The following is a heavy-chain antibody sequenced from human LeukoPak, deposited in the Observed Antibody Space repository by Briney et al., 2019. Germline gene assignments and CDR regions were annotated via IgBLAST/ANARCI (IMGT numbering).Heavy chain of an antibody. D-gene: IGHD3-10*01. CDR1: GVSISTYY. Sequence: SETLSLTCSVSGVSISTYYWSWIRQSAGKGLEWIGRIYYSGSTNYNPSLKSRVTISVDTSKNQFSLKLSSVTAADTAVYYCARGYYYGSGSYDYWGQGTLVTVSS. J-gene: IGHJ4*02. CDR3: ARGYYYGSGSYDY. CDR2: IYYSGST. V-gene: IGHV4-4*07.